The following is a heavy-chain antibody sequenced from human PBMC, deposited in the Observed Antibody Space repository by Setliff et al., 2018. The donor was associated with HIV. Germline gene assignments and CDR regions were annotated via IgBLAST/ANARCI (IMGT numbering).Heavy chain of an antibody. D-gene: IGHD3-3*01. CDR2: TSGYNANT. CDR1: GYSFSSYG. Sequence: ASVKVSCKASGYSFSSYGISWVRQTPGQGLEWMGWTSGYNANTNYAQKIQGKVIMTTDKYKSTAYMEVRSLRSDETAVYFCARAPRGDFWSVKDYFDYWGQGTLVTVS. CDR3: ARAPRGDFWSVKDYFDY. J-gene: IGHJ4*02. V-gene: IGHV1-18*01.